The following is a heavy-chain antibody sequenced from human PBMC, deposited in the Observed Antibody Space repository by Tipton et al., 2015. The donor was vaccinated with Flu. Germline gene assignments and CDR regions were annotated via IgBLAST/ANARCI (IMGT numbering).Heavy chain of an antibody. V-gene: IGHV3-49*04. J-gene: IGHJ6*02. CDR3: TRAVYGDYGTGIFYYYYYGMDV. D-gene: IGHD4-17*01. CDR1: GFTFGDYA. CDR2: IRSKAYGGTT. Sequence: SLRLSCTASGFTFGDYAMSWVRQAPGKGLEWVGFIRSKAYGGTTEYAASVKGRFTISRDDSKSIAYLQMNSLKTEDTAVYYCTRAVYGDYGTGIFYYYYYGMDVWGQGTTVTVSS.